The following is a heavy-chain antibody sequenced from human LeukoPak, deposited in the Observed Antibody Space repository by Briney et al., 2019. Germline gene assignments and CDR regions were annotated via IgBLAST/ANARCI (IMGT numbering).Heavy chain of an antibody. CDR3: ARGGKYSYGDY. Sequence: GGSLRLSRAASGFTFSSYAMRWVRQAPGKGLEWVSAISGSGGSTYYADSVKGRFTISRDNSKNTLYLQMNSLRAEDTAVYYCARGGKYSYGDYWGQGALVTVSS. CDR1: GFTFSSYA. CDR2: ISGSGGST. D-gene: IGHD5-18*01. J-gene: IGHJ4*02. V-gene: IGHV3-23*01.